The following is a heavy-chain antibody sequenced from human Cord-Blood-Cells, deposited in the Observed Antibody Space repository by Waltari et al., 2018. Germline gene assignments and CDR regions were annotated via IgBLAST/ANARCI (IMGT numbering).Heavy chain of an antibody. V-gene: IGHV1-8*01. Sequence: QVQLVQSGAEVKNPRASVKVSCKASGYTFTTYDSNWVRQATGQGLEWMGWMNPNSGNTGYAQKFQGRVTMTRNTSISTAYMELSSLRSEDTAVYYCARGEYSSSWYDYWGQGTLVTVSS. J-gene: IGHJ4*02. CDR3: ARGEYSSSWYDY. CDR1: GYTFTTYD. D-gene: IGHD6-13*01. CDR2: MNPNSGNT.